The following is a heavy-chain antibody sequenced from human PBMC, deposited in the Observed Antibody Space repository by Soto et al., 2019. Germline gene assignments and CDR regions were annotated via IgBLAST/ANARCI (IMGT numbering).Heavy chain of an antibody. CDR3: ARDQGGQSWIFIFKL. Sequence: GGSLRLVSAASGFRFSDYVMHWVRQAPGKGLESVAVMWYHGRDLFYTDTVKGRFTISRDNSKNTLFLQMNSLRADDRPVYYCARDQGGQSWIFIFKLWCQGVLVILSS. CDR1: GFRFSDYV. D-gene: IGHD2-21*01. V-gene: IGHV3-33*01. J-gene: IGHJ4*03. CDR2: MWYHGRDL.